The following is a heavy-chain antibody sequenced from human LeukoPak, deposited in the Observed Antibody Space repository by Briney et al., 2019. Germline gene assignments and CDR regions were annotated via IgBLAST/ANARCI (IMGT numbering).Heavy chain of an antibody. V-gene: IGHV1-69*13. CDR3: ARLWFGELFNWFDP. D-gene: IGHD3-10*01. Sequence: ASVKVSCKASGGTFSSYAISWVRQAPGQGLEWMGGIIPIFGTANYAQKFQGRVTITADESTSTAYMELSSLRSEDTAVYYCARLWFGELFNWFDPWGQGTLVIVSP. CDR2: IIPIFGTA. CDR1: GGTFSSYA. J-gene: IGHJ5*02.